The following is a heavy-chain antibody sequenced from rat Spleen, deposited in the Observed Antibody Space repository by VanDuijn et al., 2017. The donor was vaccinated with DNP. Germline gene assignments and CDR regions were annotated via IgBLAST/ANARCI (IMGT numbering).Heavy chain of an antibody. CDR3: ARPDY. CDR2: ISYDDGST. CDR1: GFTFSDYN. J-gene: IGHJ2*01. Sequence: EVQLVESGGGLVQSGRSLKLSCAASGFTFSDYNMAWVRQAPKKGLEWVATISYDDGSTYYRDSVKGRFTCSRDNAKSTLYLQIDSLRSEDTATYYCARPDYWGQGVMVTVSS. V-gene: IGHV5-7*01.